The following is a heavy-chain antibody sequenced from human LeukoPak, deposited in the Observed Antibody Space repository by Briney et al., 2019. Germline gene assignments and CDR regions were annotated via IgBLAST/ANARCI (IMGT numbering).Heavy chain of an antibody. Sequence: GGSLRLSCAASGFTFSSYEMNWVRQAPGKGLEWVSYISSSGSTIYYADSVKGRFTISRDNSKNTLYLQMNSLRAEDMAVYYCAKDGGQGADYWGQGTLVSVSS. V-gene: IGHV3-48*03. CDR2: ISSSGSTI. CDR1: GFTFSSYE. D-gene: IGHD3-16*01. CDR3: AKDGGQGADY. J-gene: IGHJ4*02.